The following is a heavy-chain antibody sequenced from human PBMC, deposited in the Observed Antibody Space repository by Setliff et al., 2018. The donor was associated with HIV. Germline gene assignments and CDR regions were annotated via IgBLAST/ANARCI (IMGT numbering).Heavy chain of an antibody. J-gene: IGHJ5*02. V-gene: IGHV4-34*01. CDR1: GGSVSGHY. CDR2: ITPSGAT. Sequence: SETLSLTCAVYGGSVSGHYWGWFRQPPGKGLEWIGEITPSGATNYLPSLKSRVTMSLDTSKNQFSLKMTSVTAADTALYYCSNWNTTIDEDAWGQGTLVSVSS. CDR3: SNWNTTIDEDA. D-gene: IGHD5-18*01.